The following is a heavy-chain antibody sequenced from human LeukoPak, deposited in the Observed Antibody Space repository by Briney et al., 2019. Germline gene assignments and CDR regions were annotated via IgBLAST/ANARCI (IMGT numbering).Heavy chain of an antibody. CDR1: GYTFTFYD. D-gene: IGHD3-10*01. Sequence: ASVKVSCKASGYTFTFYDMHWVRQAPGQGLEWMGWINPNSGGTNYAQKFQGRVTMTRDTSISTTYMELSRLRSYDTAVYSCARTNGPEEVLIWLGELFGYWGQGTLVTVSP. CDR2: INPNSGGT. J-gene: IGHJ4*02. V-gene: IGHV1-2*02. CDR3: ARTNGPEEVLIWLGELFGY.